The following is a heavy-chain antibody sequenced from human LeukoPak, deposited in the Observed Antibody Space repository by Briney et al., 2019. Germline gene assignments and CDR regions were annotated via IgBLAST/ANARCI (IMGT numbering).Heavy chain of an antibody. Sequence: SGGSLRLSCAASGFTFSSYAMSWVRQAPGKGLEWVSAISGSGGSTYYADSVKGRFTISRDNSKNTLYLQMYSLRAEDTAVYYCAKDHGIAVAGTFDYWGQGTLVTVSS. CDR2: ISGSGGST. V-gene: IGHV3-23*01. J-gene: IGHJ4*02. D-gene: IGHD6-19*01. CDR3: AKDHGIAVAGTFDY. CDR1: GFTFSSYA.